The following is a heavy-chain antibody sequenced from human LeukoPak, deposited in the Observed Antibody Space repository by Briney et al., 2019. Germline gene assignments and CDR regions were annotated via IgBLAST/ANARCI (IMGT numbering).Heavy chain of an antibody. CDR2: IYTNGST. J-gene: IGHJ5*02. V-gene: IGHV4-4*09. D-gene: IGHD1-1*01. CDR1: GGSISSYH. Sequence: SETLSLTCTVSGGSISSYHWSWIRQVPGKGLQWIGSIYTNGSTNYNPSLKSRVTISIDSSKNQFSLKLTSVTAADTAVYYCARTVWTYDSARPLWFDPWGQGTLVTASS. CDR3: ARTVWTYDSARPLWFDP.